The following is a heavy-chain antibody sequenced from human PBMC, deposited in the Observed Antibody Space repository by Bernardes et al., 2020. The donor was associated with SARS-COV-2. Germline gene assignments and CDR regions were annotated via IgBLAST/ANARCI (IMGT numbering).Heavy chain of an antibody. J-gene: IGHJ6*02. CDR1: GFTFSSYA. Sequence: GGSLRLSCAASGFTFSSYAMSWVRQAPGKGLEWVSAISGSGGSTYYADSVKGRFTISRDNSKNTLYLQMNSLRAEDTAVYYCAKHIHSPHYDFWSGYYTKGYYYYYYGMDVWGQGTTVTVSS. V-gene: IGHV3-23*01. CDR2: ISGSGGST. CDR3: AKHIHSPHYDFWSGYYTKGYYYYYYGMDV. D-gene: IGHD3-3*01.